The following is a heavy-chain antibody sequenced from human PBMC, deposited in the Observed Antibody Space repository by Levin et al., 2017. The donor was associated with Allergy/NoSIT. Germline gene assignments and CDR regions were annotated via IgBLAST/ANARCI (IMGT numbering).Heavy chain of an antibody. V-gene: IGHV3-74*01. Sequence: LSLTCAASGFTFSSYWMHWVRQAPGKGLVWVSRINSDGSSTSYADSVKGRFTISRDNAKNTLYLQMNSLRAEDTAVYYCARDMEVYSYGDFDYWGQGTLVTVSS. CDR3: ARDMEVYSYGDFDY. CDR1: GFTFSSYW. CDR2: INSDGSST. J-gene: IGHJ4*02. D-gene: IGHD5-18*01.